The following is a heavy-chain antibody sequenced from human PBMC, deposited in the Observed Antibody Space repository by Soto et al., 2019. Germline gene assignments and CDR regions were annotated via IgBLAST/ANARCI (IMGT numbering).Heavy chain of an antibody. V-gene: IGHV4-31*03. J-gene: IGHJ4*02. CDR2: IYYSGST. CDR1: GGSISSGGYY. D-gene: IGHD3-22*01. Sequence: SETLSLTCTVSGGSISSGGYYWSWIRQHPGKGLEWIGYIYYSGSTYYNPSLKSRVTISVDTSKNQFSLKLSSVTAADTAVYYCARETTDSSGCQFDYWGQGTLVTVSS. CDR3: ARETTDSSGCQFDY.